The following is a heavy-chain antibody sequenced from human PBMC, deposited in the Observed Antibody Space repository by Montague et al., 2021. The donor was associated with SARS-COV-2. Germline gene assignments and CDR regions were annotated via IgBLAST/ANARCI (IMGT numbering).Heavy chain of an antibody. J-gene: IGHJ4*02. CDR2: ISYDGGNK. V-gene: IGHV3-30-3*01. CDR1: GFTFSSYA. CDR3: ARHERQWLRLYPYYFDY. D-gene: IGHD5-12*01. Sequence: SLRLSCAASGFTFSSYAMHWVRQAPGKGLEWVAVISYDGGNKYYADSVKGRFTISRDNSKNTLYLQMNSLRAEDTAVYYCARHERQWLRLYPYYFDYWGQGTLVTVSS.